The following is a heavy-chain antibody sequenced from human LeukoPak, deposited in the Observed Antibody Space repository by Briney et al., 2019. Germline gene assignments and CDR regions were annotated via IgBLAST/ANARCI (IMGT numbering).Heavy chain of an antibody. D-gene: IGHD3-22*01. CDR1: GGSISSSSYY. J-gene: IGHJ4*02. Sequence: SETLSLTCTVSGGSISSSSYYWGWIRQPPGKGLEWIGTIYYSGSTYYSPSLKSRVTISVDTSKNQFSLRLSSVTAADTAVYYCAGLVGRYSSGLYYYYFDYWGQGTLVTVSS. CDR3: AGLVGRYSSGLYYYYFDY. V-gene: IGHV4-39*01. CDR2: IYYSGST.